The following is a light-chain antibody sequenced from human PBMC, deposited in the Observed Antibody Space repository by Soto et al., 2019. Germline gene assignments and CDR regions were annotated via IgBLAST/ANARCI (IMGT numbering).Light chain of an antibody. V-gene: IGKV3-15*01. CDR1: QSVSNN. CDR3: QQYNNWPRT. Sequence: EIVMTQSPATLSVSPGERATLSCRASQSVSNNLVWYQQKPGQAPRLLIYGASTRATGIPARFSGSGSGTEFTLTISSLQSEDFAIYYCQQYNNWPRTFGQGTKEEIK. CDR2: GAS. J-gene: IGKJ1*01.